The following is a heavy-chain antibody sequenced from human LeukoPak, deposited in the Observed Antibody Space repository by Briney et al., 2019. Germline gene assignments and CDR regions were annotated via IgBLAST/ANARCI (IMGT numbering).Heavy chain of an antibody. Sequence: SETLSLTCTVSGGSISSYYWSWIRQPPGKGLEWIGYIYHSGSTYYNPSLKSRVTISVDRSKNQFSLKLSSVTAADTAVCYCARVVRGYSPWGQGTTVTVSS. J-gene: IGHJ6*02. CDR2: IYHSGST. V-gene: IGHV4-59*12. D-gene: IGHD5-18*01. CDR1: GGSISSYY. CDR3: ARVVRGYSP.